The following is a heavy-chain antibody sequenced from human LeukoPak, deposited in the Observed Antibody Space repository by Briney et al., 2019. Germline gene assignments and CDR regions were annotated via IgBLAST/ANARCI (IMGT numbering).Heavy chain of an antibody. CDR2: ISGSGGGT. Sequence: GGSLRLSCAASGFTFSSYAMSWVRQAPGKGLEWVSAISGSGGGTYYADSVKGRFTISRDNSKNTLYLQMNSLRAEDTAVYYCAKAEGIAMIVVVITPFDYWGQGTLVTVPS. D-gene: IGHD3-22*01. V-gene: IGHV3-23*01. CDR1: GFTFSSYA. CDR3: AKAEGIAMIVVVITPFDY. J-gene: IGHJ4*02.